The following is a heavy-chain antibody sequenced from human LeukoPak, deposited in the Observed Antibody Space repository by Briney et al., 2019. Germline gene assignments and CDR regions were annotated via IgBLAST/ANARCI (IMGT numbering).Heavy chain of an antibody. Sequence: SQTLSLTCAISGDSVSSNSAAWNWIRQSPSRGLEWLGRTYYRSKWYNDYAVSVKSRITINPNTSKNQFSLQLNSVTPEDTAVYYCARDSGVSALWFGESSSRFDYWGQGTLVTVSS. CDR2: TYYRSKWYN. V-gene: IGHV6-1*01. CDR3: ARDSGVSALWFGESSSRFDY. CDR1: GDSVSSNSAA. D-gene: IGHD3-10*01. J-gene: IGHJ4*02.